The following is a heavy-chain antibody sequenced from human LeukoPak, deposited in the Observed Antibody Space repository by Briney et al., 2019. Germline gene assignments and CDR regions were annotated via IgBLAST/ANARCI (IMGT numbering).Heavy chain of an antibody. J-gene: IGHJ4*02. CDR1: GYNFTNYW. CDR3: ARQGSSWAHQDY. V-gene: IGHV5-51*01. Sequence: GESLKISCKGSGYNFTNYWIGWVRQMPGKGLEWMGIIYPGDSDTRYRPSFQGQVTISADKSISTAYLQWSSLKASDTAIYYCARQGSSWAHQDYWGQGTLLTVSS. D-gene: IGHD6-13*01. CDR2: IYPGDSDT.